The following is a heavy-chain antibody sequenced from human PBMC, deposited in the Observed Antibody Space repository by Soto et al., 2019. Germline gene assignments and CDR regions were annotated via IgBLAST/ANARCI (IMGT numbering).Heavy chain of an antibody. D-gene: IGHD3-10*02. CDR2: IWYDGSNK. V-gene: IGHV3-33*01. J-gene: IGHJ4*02. CDR3: ARYGLFVSGY. CDR1: GFTFSTYG. Sequence: GGSLRLSCAASGFTFSTYGMHWVRQAPGKGLEWVAVIWYDGSNKYYVDSVKGRFTISRDNSKNTLYLQMNSLRAEDTAVYYCARYGLFVSGYGGQGTLVTVSA.